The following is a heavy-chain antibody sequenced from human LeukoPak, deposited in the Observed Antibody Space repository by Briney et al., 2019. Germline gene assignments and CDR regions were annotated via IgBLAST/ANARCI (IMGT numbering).Heavy chain of an antibody. CDR1: GFTFNNFW. V-gene: IGHV3-74*03. CDR3: ARGNIGPDY. Sequence: PGGSLRLSCAASGFTFNNFWMHWIRQAPGKGLVWVSRINNRGRDTTYADSVQGRFTISRDNAKSTLYLQMDSLRVEDTAVYYCARGNIGPDYWGRGTQVTVSS. D-gene: IGHD2-15*01. J-gene: IGHJ4*02. CDR2: INNRGRDT.